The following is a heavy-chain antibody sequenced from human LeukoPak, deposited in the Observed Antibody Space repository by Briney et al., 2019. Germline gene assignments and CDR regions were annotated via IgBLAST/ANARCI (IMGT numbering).Heavy chain of an antibody. CDR1: GYTLTELS. J-gene: IGHJ4*02. D-gene: IGHD3-9*01. CDR2: FDPEDGET. Sequence: WASVKVSCKVSGYTLTELSMHWVRQAPGKGLEWMGGFDPEDGETIYAQKFQGRVTMTEDTSTDTAYMELSSLRSEDTAVYYCARSGTYYDILTGYPQDYWGQGTLVTVSS. V-gene: IGHV1-24*01. CDR3: ARSGTYYDILTGYPQDY.